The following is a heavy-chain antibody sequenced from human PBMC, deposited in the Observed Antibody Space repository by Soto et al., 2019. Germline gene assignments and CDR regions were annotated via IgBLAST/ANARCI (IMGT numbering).Heavy chain of an antibody. J-gene: IGHJ4*02. CDR3: ARHSGHDQPLLLFDF. CDR1: GYSFSDSW. D-gene: IGHD5-12*01. CDR2: IDPTDSYT. Sequence: LGESLKISCQASGYSFSDSWISWVRQLPGKGLEWMGRIDPTDSYTTYSPSFQGHVTISVDKSITTAYLQWSSLKASDTATYYCARHSGHDQPLLLFDFWGKGTLVTVS. V-gene: IGHV5-10-1*01.